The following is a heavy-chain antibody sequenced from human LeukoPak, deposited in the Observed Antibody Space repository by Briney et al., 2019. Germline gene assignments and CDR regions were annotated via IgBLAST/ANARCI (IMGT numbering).Heavy chain of an antibody. Sequence: PGGSLRLSCAASGFTFSNAWMSWVRQAPGKGLEWVSGINWNGGSTGYADSVKGRFTISRDNAKNSLYLQMNSLRAEDTALYYCATTSYYYDSSGYYLFDYWGQGTLVTVSS. D-gene: IGHD3-22*01. CDR1: GFTFSNAW. J-gene: IGHJ4*02. V-gene: IGHV3-20*04. CDR2: INWNGGST. CDR3: ATTSYYYDSSGYYLFDY.